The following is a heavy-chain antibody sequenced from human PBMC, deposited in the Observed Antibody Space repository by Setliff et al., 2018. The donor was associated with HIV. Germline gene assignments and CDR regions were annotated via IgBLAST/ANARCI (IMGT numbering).Heavy chain of an antibody. J-gene: IGHJ2*01. CDR2: INHSGNT. V-gene: IGHV4-34*10. CDR3: ARPIPYGLDWYLDL. CDR1: GGSFSDYY. D-gene: IGHD4-17*01. Sequence: SETLSLTCVVYGGSFSDYYWSWIRQPPGKGLEWIGEINHSGNTTYNPSLKSRVTMSVDTTKNQFSLKLTSVTASDTAMYYCARPIPYGLDWYLDLWGRGTLVTVSS.